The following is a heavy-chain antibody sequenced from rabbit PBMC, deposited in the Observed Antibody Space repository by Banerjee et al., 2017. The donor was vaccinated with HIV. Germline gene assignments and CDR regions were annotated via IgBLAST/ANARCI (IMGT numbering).Heavy chain of an antibody. J-gene: IGHJ4*01. Sequence: QSLQESGGGLFQPGGSLALTCKASGFSFSNKYVMCWVRQAPGKGLEWIGCINTSTGNTVYASWAKGRFTISKTSSTTVTLQMTSLTAADTATYFCARDDYVAYGYDYTYFNLWGPGTLVTVS. V-gene: IGHV1S40*01. CDR1: GFSFSNKYV. D-gene: IGHD6-1*01. CDR3: ARDDYVAYGYDYTYFNL. CDR2: INTSTGNT.